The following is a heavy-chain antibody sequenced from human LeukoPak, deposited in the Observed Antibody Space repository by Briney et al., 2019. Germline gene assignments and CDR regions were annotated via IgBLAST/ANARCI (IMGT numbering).Heavy chain of an antibody. D-gene: IGHD3-16*02. V-gene: IGHV4-34*01. J-gene: IGHJ3*02. Sequence: SETLSLTCAVYGGSFSGYYWSWIRQPPGKGLEWIGEINHSGSTNYNPSLKSRVTISVDTSKYQFSLKLSSVTAADTAVYYCARHPSRWGSYRHAFDIWGQGTMVTVSS. CDR3: ARHPSRWGSYRHAFDI. CDR2: INHSGST. CDR1: GGSFSGYY.